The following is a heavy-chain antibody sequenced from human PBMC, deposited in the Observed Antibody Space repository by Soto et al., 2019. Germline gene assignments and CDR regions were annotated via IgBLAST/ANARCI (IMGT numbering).Heavy chain of an antibody. V-gene: IGHV4-31*03. Sequence: SETLSLTCTVSGGSISSGGYYWSWIRQHPGKGLEWIGYIYYSGSTYYNPSLKSRVTISVDTSKNQFSLKLSSVTAADTAVYYCARETSYYYDSSGYNWFDPWGQGTLVTVSS. CDR2: IYYSGST. CDR3: ARETSYYYDSSGYNWFDP. J-gene: IGHJ5*02. D-gene: IGHD3-22*01. CDR1: GGSISSGGYY.